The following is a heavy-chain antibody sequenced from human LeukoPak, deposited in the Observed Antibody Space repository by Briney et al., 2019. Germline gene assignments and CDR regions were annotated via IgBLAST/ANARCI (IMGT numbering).Heavy chain of an antibody. CDR2: IYSGGST. D-gene: IGHD1-26*01. V-gene: IGHV3-66*01. CDR1: GFTVSSNY. CDR3: ARDRLLPSGSFYFDY. Sequence: GGSLRLSCAASGFTVSSNYMSWVRQAPGKGLEWVSVIYSGGSTYYADSVKGRFTISRDNSKNTLYLQMNSLRAEDTAVYYCARDRLLPSGSFYFDYWGQGTLVTVSS. J-gene: IGHJ4*02.